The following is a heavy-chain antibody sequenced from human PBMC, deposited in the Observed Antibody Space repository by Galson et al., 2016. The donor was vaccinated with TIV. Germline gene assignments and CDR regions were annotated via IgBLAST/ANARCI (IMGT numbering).Heavy chain of an antibody. CDR1: GYRFIGYH. J-gene: IGHJ4*02. Sequence: SVKVSCKASGYRFIGYHVHWVRQAPGQGLEWMGWIKPNRGDTNVAQKFRGRVTMTRDTSITTAYLELSGLRSDDTAGYYCARGFGVLTGNYLPKDFDYWGQGTLVTVSS. CDR2: IKPNRGDT. CDR3: ARGFGVLTGNYLPKDFDY. V-gene: IGHV1-2*02. D-gene: IGHD3-9*01.